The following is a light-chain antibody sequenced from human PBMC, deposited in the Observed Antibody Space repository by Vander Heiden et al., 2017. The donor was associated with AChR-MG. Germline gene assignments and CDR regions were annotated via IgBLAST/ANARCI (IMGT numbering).Light chain of an antibody. Sequence: EIVLTQSPGTLSLSPGERATLSCRASQIVSDNYLAWYQQRPGQAPRLIIDHGSDRVTGVPDRFSGSGSGTHFTLTISRLEPEDFAVYYCQQYGSSPLTLGGGTKVEIK. V-gene: IGKV3-20*01. CDR1: QIVSDNY. J-gene: IGKJ4*01. CDR3: QQYGSSPLT. CDR2: HGS.